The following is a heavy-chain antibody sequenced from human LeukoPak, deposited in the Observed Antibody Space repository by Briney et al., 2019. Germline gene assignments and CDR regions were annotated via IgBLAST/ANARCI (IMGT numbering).Heavy chain of an antibody. Sequence: SVKVSCKASGGTLSSYAISWVRQAPGQGLEWMGGIIPIFGTANYAQKFQGRVTITADESTSTAYMELSSLRSEDTAVYYCARGGSDYGDYPGYFQHWGQGTLVTVSS. V-gene: IGHV1-69*01. CDR3: ARGGSDYGDYPGYFQH. CDR1: GGTLSSYA. D-gene: IGHD4-17*01. J-gene: IGHJ1*01. CDR2: IIPIFGTA.